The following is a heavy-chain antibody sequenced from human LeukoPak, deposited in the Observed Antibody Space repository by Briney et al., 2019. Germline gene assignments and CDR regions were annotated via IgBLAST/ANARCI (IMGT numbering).Heavy chain of an antibody. V-gene: IGHV4-39*01. D-gene: IGHD3-22*01. Sequence: SETLSLTCTVSGGSISSSSYYWGWIRQPPGKGLEWIGIIYYTGSTYYNPSLKSRVTISVDTSKSQFSLELSSVTAADTAVYYCARHGTGYYDNRGDFDYWGQGTLVTVSS. CDR3: ARHGTGYYDNRGDFDY. CDR2: IYYTGST. CDR1: GGSISSSSYY. J-gene: IGHJ4*02.